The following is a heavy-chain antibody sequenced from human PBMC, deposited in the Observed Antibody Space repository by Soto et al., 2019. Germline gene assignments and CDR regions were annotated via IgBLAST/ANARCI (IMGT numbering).Heavy chain of an antibody. J-gene: IGHJ4*02. CDR1: GYTLTELS. D-gene: IGHD1-26*01. CDR2: FDPEDGET. Sequence: ASVKVSCKVSGYTLTELSMHWVRQAPGKGLEWMGGFDPEDGETIYAQKFQGRVTMTEDTSTDTAYMELSSLRSEDTAVYYCATDPDGIVGATGLFGYWGQGTLVTVSS. CDR3: ATDPDGIVGATGLFGY. V-gene: IGHV1-24*01.